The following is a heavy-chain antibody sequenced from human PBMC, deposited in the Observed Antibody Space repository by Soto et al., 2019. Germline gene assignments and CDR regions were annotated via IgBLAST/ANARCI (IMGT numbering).Heavy chain of an antibody. V-gene: IGHV1-18*01. CDR2: ISTYNGNT. CDR1: GYTFSSYG. D-gene: IGHD3-22*01. CDR3: ARENYERSGYFDY. J-gene: IGHJ4*02. Sequence: QIQLVQSGGEVKKPGASVKVSCKASGYTFSSYGISWVRQAPGQGLEWVGWISTYNGNTNYAQKLQDRVTMTTDTSTTTAYMELRSLRFDDTSIYYCARENYERSGYFDYWGQVSLVTVSS.